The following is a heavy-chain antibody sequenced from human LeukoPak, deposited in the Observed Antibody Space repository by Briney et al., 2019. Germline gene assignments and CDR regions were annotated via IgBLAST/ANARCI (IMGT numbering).Heavy chain of an antibody. V-gene: IGHV3-53*01. CDR3: AGRVDY. J-gene: IGHJ4*02. Sequence: PGGSLRLSCAASGFTVSSNFMTWVRQAPGKGLEWVSVIYSGGNTFYADSVKGRFTISRDNSKNTLYLQMNSLRAEDTAVCFCAGRVDYWGQGTLVTVSS. CDR1: GFTVSSNF. CDR2: IYSGGNT.